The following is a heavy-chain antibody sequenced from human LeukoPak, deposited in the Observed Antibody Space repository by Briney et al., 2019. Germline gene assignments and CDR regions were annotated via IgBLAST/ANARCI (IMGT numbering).Heavy chain of an antibody. CDR2: IKQDGSEK. J-gene: IGHJ4*02. Sequence: PSETLSLTCTVSGGSISSSTFYWGWIRQPPGKGLEWVANIKQDGSEKYYVDSVKGRFTISRDNAKNSLYLQMNSLRAEDTAVYYCARDGGRIYYDSSGFDYWGQGTLVTVSS. CDR3: ARDGGRIYYDSSGFDY. D-gene: IGHD3-22*01. V-gene: IGHV3-7*01. CDR1: GGSISSSTFY.